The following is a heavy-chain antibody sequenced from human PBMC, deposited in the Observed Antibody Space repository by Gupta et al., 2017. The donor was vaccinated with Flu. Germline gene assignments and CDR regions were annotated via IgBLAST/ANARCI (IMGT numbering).Heavy chain of an antibody. CDR3: TIGPATRTWNDDY. D-gene: IGHD1-1*01. Sequence: VQLVESGGGLVQPRRSLRVSCTTSGFSSDDYTINWVRQARGKGLEWVGFIRSRPSGGKTRDAATGKGRFTFSRDATKCIAHLHMNRPKNEDIDMCYCTIGPATRTWNDDYWDQGTLVTVSS. J-gene: IGHJ4*02. CDR1: GFSSDDYT. V-gene: IGHV3-49*04. CDR2: IRSRPSGGKT.